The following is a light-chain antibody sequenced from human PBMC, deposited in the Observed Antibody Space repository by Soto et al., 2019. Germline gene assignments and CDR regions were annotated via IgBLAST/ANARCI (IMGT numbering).Light chain of an antibody. Sequence: DIQMTQSPSSLSASVGDRVTITCRASQDIRNDLNWYQQKPGRAPKRLIYAVSSLPSGFPSRFSGSGSGTEFTLTISSLQTEDFATYYCLHHHSYPYTFGQGTKLEIK. CDR3: LHHHSYPYT. J-gene: IGKJ2*01. CDR1: QDIRND. V-gene: IGKV1-17*01. CDR2: AVS.